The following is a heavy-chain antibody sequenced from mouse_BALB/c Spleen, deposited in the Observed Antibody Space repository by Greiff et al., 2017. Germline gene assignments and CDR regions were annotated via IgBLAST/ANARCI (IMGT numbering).Heavy chain of an antibody. J-gene: IGHJ3*01. CDR3: ARDDHYYGSSYGTWFAY. CDR2: IYPGDGDT. Sequence: VQLQESGAELVRPGSSVKISCKASGYAFSSYWMNWVKQRPGQGLEWIGQIYPGDGDTNYNGKFKGKATLTADKSSSTAYMQLSSLTSEDSAVYFCARDDHYYGSSYGTWFAYWGQGTLVTVSA. D-gene: IGHD1-1*01. V-gene: IGHV1-80*01. CDR1: GYAFSSYW.